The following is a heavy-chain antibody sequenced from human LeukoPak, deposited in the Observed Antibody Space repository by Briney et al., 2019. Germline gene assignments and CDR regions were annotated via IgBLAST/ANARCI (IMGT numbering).Heavy chain of an antibody. CDR1: GFTFSSSA. J-gene: IGHJ4*02. CDR2: ISASGGST. Sequence: GGSLRLSCAASGFTFSSSAMSWVRQAPGKGLEWVSAISASGGSTYYADSVKGRFTISRDNPKNTLYLQLNSLRAEDTAVYYCAKALLGATRGIDYWGQGTLVTVSS. V-gene: IGHV3-23*01. D-gene: IGHD1-26*01. CDR3: AKALLGATRGIDY.